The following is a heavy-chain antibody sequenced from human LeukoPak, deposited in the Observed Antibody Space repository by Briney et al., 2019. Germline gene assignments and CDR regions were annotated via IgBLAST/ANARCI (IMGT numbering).Heavy chain of an antibody. CDR3: ARTSSGYYYVDY. CDR1: GYTFTNYD. CDR2: MNPNSGNT. D-gene: IGHD3-22*01. J-gene: IGHJ4*02. Sequence: ASVKVSCKTSGYTFTNYDINWVRQATGQGLEWMGWMNPNSGNTGYAQKFQGRVTMTTDTSTSTAYMELRSLRSDDTAVYYCARTSSGYYYVDYWGQGTLVTVSS. V-gene: IGHV1-8*01.